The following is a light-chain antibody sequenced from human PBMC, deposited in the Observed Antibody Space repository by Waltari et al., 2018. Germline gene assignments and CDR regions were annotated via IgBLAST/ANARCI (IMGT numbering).Light chain of an antibody. Sequence: QSALTQPASVSGSPGQSIAISCIGTSSDVGANNFLSCYQQHPGRAPKLMINEVTKRPSEVSTLFSGSKSGDTASLTISGLQAEDEADYYCCSYTSIGPVLIGGGTKVTVL. J-gene: IGLJ2*01. CDR3: CSYTSIGPVL. V-gene: IGLV2-23*02. CDR1: SSDVGANNF. CDR2: EVT.